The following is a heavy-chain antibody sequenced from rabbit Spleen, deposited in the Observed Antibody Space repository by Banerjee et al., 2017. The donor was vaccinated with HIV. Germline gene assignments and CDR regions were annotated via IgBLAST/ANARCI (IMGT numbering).Heavy chain of an antibody. J-gene: IGHJ6*01. CDR1: GVSFNDKDV. Sequence: QEQLEESGGGLVKPEGSLTLTCKASGVSFNDKDVMCWVRQAPGKGLEWITCINTYTVKSVYASWATGRFTFSRTSSTTVTLQMTSLTVADTATYFCVRGASSSGYYSLWGPGTLVTVS. V-gene: IGHV1S45*01. CDR3: VRGASSSGYYSL. CDR2: INTYTVKS. D-gene: IGHD1-1*01.